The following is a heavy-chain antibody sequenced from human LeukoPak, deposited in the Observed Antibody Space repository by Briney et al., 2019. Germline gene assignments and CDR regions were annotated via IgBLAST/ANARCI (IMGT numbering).Heavy chain of an antibody. CDR3: VRQAYYSESGSWTGFDY. J-gene: IGHJ4*02. V-gene: IGHV4-4*09. Sequence: SETLSLTCTVSGGSISGYYWSWIRQPPGKGLQWIGYIYTNENTKYSPSLQCRVTMSVDTSKNQFSLKLTSVTAADTAVYYCVRQAYYSESGSWTGFDYWGQGTLVPVSS. D-gene: IGHD3-10*01. CDR2: IYTNENT. CDR1: GGSISGYY.